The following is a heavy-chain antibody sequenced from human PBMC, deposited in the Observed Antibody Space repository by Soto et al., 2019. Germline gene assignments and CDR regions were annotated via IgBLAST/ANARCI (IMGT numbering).Heavy chain of an antibody. CDR1: GFIFKAYE. V-gene: IGHV3-48*03. D-gene: IGHD5-12*01. CDR3: ARDMATTQAFDY. CDR2: ISTSGSTI. J-gene: IGHJ4*02. Sequence: EVQLVESGGGLVQPGGSLRLSCSASGFIFKAYEMNWVRQAPGKGLEWISDISTSGSTIYCADSVKGRFTISRDNARDSLYLQMNSLRDEDTAVYYCARDMATTQAFDYWGQGILVTVSS.